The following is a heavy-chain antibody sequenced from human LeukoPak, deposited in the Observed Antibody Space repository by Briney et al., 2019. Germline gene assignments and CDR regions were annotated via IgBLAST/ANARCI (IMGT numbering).Heavy chain of an antibody. CDR1: GFTFSSYG. Sequence: HAGGSLRLSCAASGFTFSSYGMHWVRQAPGKGLEWVAFIRYDGSNKYYADSVKGRFTISRDNSKNTLYLQMNSLRAEDTAVYYCAFFHYYDSSGYSPFDYWGQGTLVTVSS. J-gene: IGHJ4*02. D-gene: IGHD3-22*01. CDR3: AFFHYYDSSGYSPFDY. V-gene: IGHV3-30*02. CDR2: IRYDGSNK.